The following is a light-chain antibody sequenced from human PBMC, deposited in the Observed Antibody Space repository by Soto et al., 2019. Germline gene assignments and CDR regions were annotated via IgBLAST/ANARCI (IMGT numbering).Light chain of an antibody. J-gene: IGKJ4*01. V-gene: IGKV1-39*01. CDR2: SAS. Sequence: IQMTQSPSSLSASLGDRATITCRASQSVSAYLTWYQHKPGEAPELLIYSASTLLTGVPSRFSGTGSGTEFILVIDIRQRGDFATSYGQQTFSQLLSFSGGT. CDR1: QSVSAY. CDR3: QQTFSQLLS.